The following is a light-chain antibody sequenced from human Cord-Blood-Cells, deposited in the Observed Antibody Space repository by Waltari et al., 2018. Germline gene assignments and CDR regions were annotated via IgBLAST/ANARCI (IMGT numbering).Light chain of an antibody. J-gene: IGKJ1*01. Sequence: DIQMTQSPSSLSAFVGDGVTIPCRASQSISSYLTWYQQKPGKAPKLLIYAASSLQSGVPSRFSGSGSGTDFTLTISSLQPEDFATYYCQQSYSTPWTFGQGTKVEIK. V-gene: IGKV1-39*01. CDR3: QQSYSTPWT. CDR1: QSISSY. CDR2: AAS.